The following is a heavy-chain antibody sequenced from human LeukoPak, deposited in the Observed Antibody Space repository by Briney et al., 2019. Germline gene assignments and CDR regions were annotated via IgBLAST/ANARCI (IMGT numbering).Heavy chain of an antibody. CDR3: ARASAYCSGGSCYRNWFDP. J-gene: IGHJ5*02. Sequence: SETLSLTCAVSGGSINSGGYSWSWIRQHPGTGLEWIGYIYYSGSTYYNPSLKSRVTISVDTSKNQFSLKLSSVTAADTAVYYCARASAYCSGGSCYRNWFDPWGQGTLVTVSS. CDR1: GGSINSGGYS. CDR2: IYYSGST. D-gene: IGHD2-15*01. V-gene: IGHV4-31*11.